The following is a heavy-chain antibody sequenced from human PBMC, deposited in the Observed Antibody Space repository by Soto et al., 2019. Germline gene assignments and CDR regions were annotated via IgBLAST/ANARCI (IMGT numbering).Heavy chain of an antibody. Sequence: SETLSLTCAVSGGSIRSSSWLTWLRQSPGKGLEWIGEIYHAGSPNYNPSFQSRVTISADTSKNLFSLRLTSVTAADTAIYYCARASSFRGDFDIWGQGTAVTVSS. CDR1: GGSIRSSSW. V-gene: IGHV4-4*02. D-gene: IGHD2-21*01. CDR2: IYHAGSP. CDR3: ARASSFRGDFDI. J-gene: IGHJ3*02.